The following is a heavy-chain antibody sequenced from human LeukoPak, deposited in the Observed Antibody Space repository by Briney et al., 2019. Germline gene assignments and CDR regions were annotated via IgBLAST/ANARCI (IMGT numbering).Heavy chain of an antibody. CDR2: ISGSGGST. CDR1: GFTFSSYA. Sequence: GGSLRLSCAASGFTFSSYAMSWVRQAPGKGLEWVSAISGSGGSTYYADSVKGRFTISRDNSKNTLYLQMNSLRAEDTAVYYFAKERYCSSTSCYAFSWFDPWGQGTLVTVS. V-gene: IGHV3-23*01. CDR3: AKERYCSSTSCYAFSWFDP. J-gene: IGHJ5*02. D-gene: IGHD2-2*01.